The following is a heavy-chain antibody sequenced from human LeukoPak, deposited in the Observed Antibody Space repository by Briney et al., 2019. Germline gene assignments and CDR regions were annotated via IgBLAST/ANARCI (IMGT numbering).Heavy chain of an antibody. D-gene: IGHD3-22*01. CDR2: IYYNGRT. Sequence: SETLSLTCTVSGGSISSGSSYYWGWIRQPPGKGREWIGSIYYNGRTYYSPSLKSRVTISVDTSKNQFSLKLSSVTAADTAVYYCARDPTPYSDDSTTTWGQGTLVTVSS. CDR3: ARDPTPYSDDSTTT. V-gene: IGHV4-39*07. CDR1: GGSISSGSSYY. J-gene: IGHJ4*02.